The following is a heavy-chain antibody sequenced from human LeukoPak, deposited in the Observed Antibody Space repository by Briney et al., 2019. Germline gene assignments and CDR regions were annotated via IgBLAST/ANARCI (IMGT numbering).Heavy chain of an antibody. V-gene: IGHV4-4*07. Sequence: SETLSFTCTVSGGSISSYYWSWIRQPAGKGLEWIGRIYTSGSTNYNPSLKSRVTMSVGTSKNQFSLKLSSVTAADTAVYYCARGGQYGSGSYYTYYYYGMDVWGQGTTVTVSS. D-gene: IGHD3-10*01. CDR3: ARGGQYGSGSYYTYYYYGMDV. CDR1: GGSISSYY. CDR2: IYTSGST. J-gene: IGHJ6*02.